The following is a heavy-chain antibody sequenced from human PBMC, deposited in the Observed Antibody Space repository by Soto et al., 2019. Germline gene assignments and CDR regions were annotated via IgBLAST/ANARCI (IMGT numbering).Heavy chain of an antibody. J-gene: IGHJ4*02. V-gene: IGHV1-69*01. Sequence: QVQLVQSGAEVKKPGSSVKVSCKASGGTFGNHAISWVRQAPGQGLEWLGGIIPVLGVGDNAQNFQGRVTITADASTSTAYLELSSLRYEDTALYYCAREEGYTYGYVFDYWGQGTLVTVSS. CDR2: IIPVLGVG. CDR3: AREEGYTYGYVFDY. CDR1: GGTFGNHA. D-gene: IGHD5-18*01.